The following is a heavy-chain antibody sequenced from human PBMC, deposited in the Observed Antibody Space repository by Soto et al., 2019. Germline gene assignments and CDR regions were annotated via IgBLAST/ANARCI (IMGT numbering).Heavy chain of an antibody. CDR3: AKGLIRTLEY. J-gene: IGHJ4*02. V-gene: IGHV3-23*01. D-gene: IGHD2-8*01. Sequence: EVQLLESGGGLVQPGGSLRLSCAASGFTFSSYAMSWVRQAPGKGLEWVSGITGSGGTTYYADSGKGRFTISRDNSKNTLYLQMNSVRPEDTAVFYCAKGLIRTLEYWGQGTLATVSS. CDR2: ITGSGGTT. CDR1: GFTFSSYA.